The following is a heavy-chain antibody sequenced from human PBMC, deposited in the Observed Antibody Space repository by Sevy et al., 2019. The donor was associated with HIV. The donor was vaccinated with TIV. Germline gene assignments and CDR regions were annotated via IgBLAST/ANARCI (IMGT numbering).Heavy chain of an antibody. CDR3: ARVTGGSSSRNGAFDI. D-gene: IGHD6-13*01. CDR1: GFTFSSYW. V-gene: IGHV3-7*01. J-gene: IGHJ3*02. Sequence: GGSLRLSCAASGFTFSSYWMSWVRQAPGKGLEWVANIKQDGSEKYYVDSVKGRFTISRDNAKNSLYLQMNGLRAEDTAVYYCARVTGGSSSRNGAFDIWGQGTMVTVSS. CDR2: IKQDGSEK.